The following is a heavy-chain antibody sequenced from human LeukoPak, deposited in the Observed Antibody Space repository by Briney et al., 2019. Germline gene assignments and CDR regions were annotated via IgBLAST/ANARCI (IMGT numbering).Heavy chain of an antibody. Sequence: PGGSLRLSCAASGFTFSSYAMSWVRQAPGKGLEWVSPISNSDGSTYYADSVKGRFSISRDNSKNTVYVQMNSLRAEDTAVYYCARLHDSSGYYYPHAFDIWGQGTMVTVSS. J-gene: IGHJ3*02. V-gene: IGHV3-23*01. CDR3: ARLHDSSGYYYPHAFDI. D-gene: IGHD3-22*01. CDR2: ISNSDGST. CDR1: GFTFSSYA.